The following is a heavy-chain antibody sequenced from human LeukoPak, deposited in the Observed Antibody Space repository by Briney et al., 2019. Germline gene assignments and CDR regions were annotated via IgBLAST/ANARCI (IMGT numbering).Heavy chain of an antibody. J-gene: IGHJ3*02. V-gene: IGHV3-74*01. CDR3: AGAGRVRNDPDI. CDR2: INNDGSST. D-gene: IGHD1-14*01. Sequence: QSGGSLRLSCAASGFTFTRYWMHWVRQVPGKGLVWVSRINNDGSSTNYADSVKGRFTISRDNAKNTLHLQMNSLTAEDTAVYYCAGAGRVRNDPDIWGQGTMVTVSS. CDR1: GFTFTRYW.